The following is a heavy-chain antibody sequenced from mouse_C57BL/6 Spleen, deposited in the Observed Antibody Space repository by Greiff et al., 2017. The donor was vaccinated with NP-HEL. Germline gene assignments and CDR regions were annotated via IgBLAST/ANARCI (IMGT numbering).Heavy chain of an antibody. V-gene: IGHV5-12*01. CDR3: ARQRITTVVATDWYFDV. D-gene: IGHD1-1*01. CDR2: ISNGGGST. CDR1: GFTFSDYY. Sequence: XVKLVESGGGLVQPGGSLKLSCAASGFTFSDYYMYWVRQTPEKRLEWVAYISNGGGSTYYPDTVKGRFTISRDNAKNTLYLQMSRLKSEDTAMYYCARQRITTVVATDWYFDVWGTGTTVTVSS. J-gene: IGHJ1*03.